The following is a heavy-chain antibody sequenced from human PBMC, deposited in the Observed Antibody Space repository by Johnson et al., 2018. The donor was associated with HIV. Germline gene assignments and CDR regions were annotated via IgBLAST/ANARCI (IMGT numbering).Heavy chain of an antibody. J-gene: IGHJ3*02. CDR1: GFTFSSYA. CDR2: ISYDGSNK. CDR3: GRDITYSNDVTDAFDI. D-gene: IGHD4-11*01. Sequence: QVQLVESGGGVVQPGRSLRLSCAASGFTFSSYAMHWVRQAPGKGLEWVAVISYDGSNKYYADSVKGRFTISRDSSKNTLYLQMNSRRAEDTAVYYCGRDITYSNDVTDAFDIWGQGTVVTVSS. V-gene: IGHV3-30-3*01.